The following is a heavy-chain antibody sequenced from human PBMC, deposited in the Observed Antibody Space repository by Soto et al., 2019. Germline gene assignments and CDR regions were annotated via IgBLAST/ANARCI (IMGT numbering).Heavy chain of an antibody. CDR2: IYWDDDK. D-gene: IGHD6-13*01. J-gene: IGHJ4*02. Sequence: QITLKESGPTLVKPTETLTLTCTFSGFSLSTSEVGVGWIRQPPGKALECLALIYWDDDKRYSPSLKTRTTITKDTSKNQVVLTMTNMDPVDTATDYCAQHIQHRNSWYYFDYWGQGILVTVS. CDR3: AQHIQHRNSWYYFDY. CDR1: GFSLSTSEVG. V-gene: IGHV2-5*02.